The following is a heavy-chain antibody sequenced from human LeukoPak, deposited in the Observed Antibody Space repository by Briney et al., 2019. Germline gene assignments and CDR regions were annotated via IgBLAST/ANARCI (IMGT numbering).Heavy chain of an antibody. J-gene: IGHJ4*02. Sequence: GGSLRLSCAASGFTFSSYAMSWVRQAPGKGLEWVSAISGSGGSTYYADSVKGRFTISRDNSKNTLYLQMNSLIDDDTAVYSCAKDRFYDSSGCEFYYWGPGTLVTVSS. CDR2: ISGSGGST. CDR1: GFTFSSYA. D-gene: IGHD3-22*01. CDR3: AKDRFYDSSGCEFYY. V-gene: IGHV3-23*01.